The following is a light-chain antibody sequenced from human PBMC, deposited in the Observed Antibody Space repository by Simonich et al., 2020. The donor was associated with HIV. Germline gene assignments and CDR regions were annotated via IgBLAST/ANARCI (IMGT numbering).Light chain of an antibody. V-gene: IGLV3-16*01. Sequence: SSELTQPPSVSVSLGQMARITCSGEALPKKYAHWYQQKPGQFPVLVIYKDSERPSGIPERFSGSSSGTIVTLTISGVQAEDEADYYCQSADSSGTWVFGGGTKLTVL. J-gene: IGLJ3*02. CDR1: ALPKKY. CDR2: KDS. CDR3: QSADSSGTWV.